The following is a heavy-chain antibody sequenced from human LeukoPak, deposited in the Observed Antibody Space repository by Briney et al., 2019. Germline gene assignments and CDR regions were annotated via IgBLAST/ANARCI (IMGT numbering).Heavy chain of an antibody. D-gene: IGHD5-12*01. CDR1: GYKFIAYY. Sequence: ASVKVSCKTSGYKFIAYYMHWVRQAPRLGLEWMGWINPNNGDTDYRQKFQGRVTMTRNTSISTAYMELSSLRSEDTAVYYCARGPSGYSGYDFPNYGMDVWGQGTTVTVSS. CDR2: INPNNGDT. J-gene: IGHJ6*02. CDR3: ARGPSGYSGYDFPNYGMDV. V-gene: IGHV1-2*02.